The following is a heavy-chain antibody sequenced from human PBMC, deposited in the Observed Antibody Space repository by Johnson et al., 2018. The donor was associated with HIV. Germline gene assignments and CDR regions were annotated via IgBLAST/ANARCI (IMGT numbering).Heavy chain of an antibody. D-gene: IGHD6-6*01. CDR1: GFTFSNAW. Sequence: VQLVESGGGLVQPGGSLRLYCAASGFTFSNAWMSWVRQAPGKGLEWVGRIKSKTDGGTTDYAAPVKGRFTISRDDSKNTLYLQMNSLKTEDTAVYYCTTEAYSSSSAAFDIWGQGTMVTVSS. J-gene: IGHJ3*02. CDR2: IKSKTDGGTT. V-gene: IGHV3-15*01. CDR3: TTEAYSSSSAAFDI.